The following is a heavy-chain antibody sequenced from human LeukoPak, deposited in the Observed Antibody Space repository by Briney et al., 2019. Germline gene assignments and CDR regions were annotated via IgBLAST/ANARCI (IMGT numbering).Heavy chain of an antibody. CDR3: AKGREHSYGYYFDY. D-gene: IGHD5-18*01. Sequence: GGSLRLSCAASGFSFSNYAMSWVRQAPGKGLEWVSAITGSGDITYNADSVKGRFTISRDNSKNTLYLQMNSLRAEDTAVYYCAKGREHSYGYYFDYWGQGTLVTVSS. CDR1: GFSFSNYA. J-gene: IGHJ4*02. CDR2: ITGSGDIT. V-gene: IGHV3-23*01.